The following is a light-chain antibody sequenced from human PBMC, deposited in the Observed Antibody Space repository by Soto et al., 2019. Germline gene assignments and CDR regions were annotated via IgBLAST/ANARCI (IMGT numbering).Light chain of an antibody. V-gene: IGLV2-14*01. CDR3: SSFTSINTWV. Sequence: QSALTQPASVSGAPGQSITIYCTRTSSDVGGYNYVSWYQQHPGKAPKLKIYEVSNRPSGVSDRFSGSKSGNTASLTISGLQAEDEADYYCSSFTSINTWVFGGGTKVTVL. CDR2: EVS. CDR1: SSDVGGYNY. J-gene: IGLJ3*02.